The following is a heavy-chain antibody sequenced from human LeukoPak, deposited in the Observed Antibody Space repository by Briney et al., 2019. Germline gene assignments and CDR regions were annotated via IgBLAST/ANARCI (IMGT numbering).Heavy chain of an antibody. CDR3: ARDYGDYHLNYFDY. D-gene: IGHD4-17*01. CDR2: IYHSGST. CDR1: GGSISSGGYY. J-gene: IGHJ4*02. Sequence: KTSQTLSLTCTVSGGSISSGGYYWSWIRQPPGKGLEWIGYIYHSGSTNYNPSLKSRVTISVDRSKNQFSLKLSSVTAADTAVYYCARDYGDYHLNYFDYWGQGTLVTVSS. V-gene: IGHV4-30-2*01.